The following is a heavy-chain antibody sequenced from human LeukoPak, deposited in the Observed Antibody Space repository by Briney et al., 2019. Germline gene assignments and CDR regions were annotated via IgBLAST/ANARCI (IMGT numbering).Heavy chain of an antibody. Sequence: ASVKVSCKASGGTFSSYAISWVRQAPGQGLEWMGGIIPVFNTADQAQKFQDRVTITADESTSTAYMELSSLRSEDTAVYYCARGNRIAVAGIPYYWGQGTLVTVSS. V-gene: IGHV1-69*13. J-gene: IGHJ4*02. CDR2: IIPVFNTA. D-gene: IGHD6-19*01. CDR1: GGTFSSYA. CDR3: ARGNRIAVAGIPYY.